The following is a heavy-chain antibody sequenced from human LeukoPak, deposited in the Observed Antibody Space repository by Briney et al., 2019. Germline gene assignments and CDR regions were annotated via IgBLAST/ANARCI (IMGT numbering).Heavy chain of an antibody. CDR1: GYTFTSYA. J-gene: IGHJ4*02. V-gene: IGHV1-3*01. D-gene: IGHD3-9*01. CDR2: INAGNGNT. CDR3: ARGRYFDWHSPFDY. Sequence: ASVKVSCKASGYTFTSYAMHWVRQAPGQRLEWMGWINAGNGNTKYSQKFRGRVTITRDTSASTAYMELSSLRSEDTAVYCCARGRYFDWHSPFDYWGQGTLVTDSS.